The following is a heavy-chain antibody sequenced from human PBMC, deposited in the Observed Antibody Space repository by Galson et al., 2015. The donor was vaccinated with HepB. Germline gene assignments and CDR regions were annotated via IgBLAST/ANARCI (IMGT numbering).Heavy chain of an antibody. D-gene: IGHD2-21*01. CDR1: GFTFSDYR. CDR3: VRDGGDSYNWFDL. V-gene: IGHV3-48*02. J-gene: IGHJ5*02. Sequence: SLRLSCAASGFTFSDYRMNWVHQAPGKGLEWISYISRSSKVIHYADSVKGRFTISRDNAKNSLYLQMDSLRDGDTAVYYCVRDGGDSYNWFDLWGQGTLVTVSS. CDR2: ISRSSKVI.